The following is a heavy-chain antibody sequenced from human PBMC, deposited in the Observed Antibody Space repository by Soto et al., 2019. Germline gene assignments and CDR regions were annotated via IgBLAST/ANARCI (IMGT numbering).Heavy chain of an antibody. V-gene: IGHV4-61*08. D-gene: IGHD1-26*01. J-gene: IGHJ4*02. CDR2: ISYSGST. Sequence: LSLTCTVAGASVSSGGFSWSWIRQPPGKGLEWIGSISYSGSTTYYPSLRSRVTISVDTSKNQFSLRLNSVTAADTAIYFCARVTFLIVGSVFSTPFDFWGQGTLVTVSS. CDR1: GASVSSGGFS. CDR3: ARVTFLIVGSVFSTPFDF.